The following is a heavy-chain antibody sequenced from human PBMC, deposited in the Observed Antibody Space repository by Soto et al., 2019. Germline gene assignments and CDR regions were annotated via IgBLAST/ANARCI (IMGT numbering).Heavy chain of an antibody. J-gene: IGHJ6*02. CDR1: GGSISSSSYY. V-gene: IGHV4-39*01. CDR3: ARLRYFDWSRHYYYYYGMDV. Sequence: SSETLSLTCTVSGGSISSSSYYWGWIRQPPGKGLEWIGSIYYSGSTYYNPSLKSRVTISVDTSKNQFSLKLSSVTAADTAVYYCARLRYFDWSRHYYYYYGMDVWGQGTTVTVSS. CDR2: IYYSGST. D-gene: IGHD3-9*01.